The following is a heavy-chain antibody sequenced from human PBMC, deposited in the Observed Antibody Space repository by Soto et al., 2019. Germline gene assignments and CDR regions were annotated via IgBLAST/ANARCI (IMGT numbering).Heavy chain of an antibody. CDR1: GDSVSSTTYY. Sequence: QLQLQESGPGLVKPSETLSLTCTVSGDSVSSTTYYWGWIRQPPGKGLEWIGSIYYSGTTYYNPSLKSPVTISVDTSKNHFSLKPNSVTAADTAVYYCARQIRPYYGMDVWGQGTTVTASS. CDR2: IYYSGTT. J-gene: IGHJ6*02. CDR3: ARQIRPYYGMDV. V-gene: IGHV4-39*01.